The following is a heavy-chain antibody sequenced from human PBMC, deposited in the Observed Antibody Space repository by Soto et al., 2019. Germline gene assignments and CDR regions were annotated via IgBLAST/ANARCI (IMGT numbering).Heavy chain of an antibody. V-gene: IGHV1-46*01. J-gene: IGHJ4*02. CDR2: INPSGGST. Sequence: ASVKVSCKASGYTFTSYYMHWVRQAPGQGLEWMGIINPSGGSTSYAQKFQGRVTMTRDTSTSTVYMELSSLGSEDTAVYYCARAGGPYYDFWSGYDGQEHDYWGQGTLVTVSS. CDR1: GYTFTSYY. CDR3: ARAGGPYYDFWSGYDGQEHDY. D-gene: IGHD3-3*01.